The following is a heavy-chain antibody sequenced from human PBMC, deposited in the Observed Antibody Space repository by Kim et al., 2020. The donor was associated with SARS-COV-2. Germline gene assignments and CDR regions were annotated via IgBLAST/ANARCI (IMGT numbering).Heavy chain of an antibody. Sequence: GGSLRLSCAASSFTSSNYYVNWVRQRPGKGLEWVSRISSDGGGGVTYYADSVRGRFTMSRNSAENTVYLQMNSLSAEDTAVYFCARGIFRDGFDVWGQGTTVSVSS. J-gene: IGHJ6*02. CDR2: ISSDGGGGVT. V-gene: IGHV3-74*01. D-gene: IGHD2-15*01. CDR3: ARGIFRDGFDV. CDR1: SFTSSNYY.